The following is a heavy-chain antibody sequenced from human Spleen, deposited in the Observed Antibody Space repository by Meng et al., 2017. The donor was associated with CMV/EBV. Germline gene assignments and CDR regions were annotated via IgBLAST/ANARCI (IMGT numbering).Heavy chain of an antibody. CDR2: IYSGGST. CDR1: GFTVSSNY. J-gene: IGHJ4*02. V-gene: IGHV3-66*01. D-gene: IGHD6-19*01. Sequence: ELRLVWSGGGLVQPVVYLRRSCASSGFTVSSNYMGWVRQAPGKGLEWVSVIYSGGSTYYADSVKGRFTISRDNSKNTLYLQMNSLRAEDTAVYYCARNPSDIAVAVDWGQGTLVTVSS. CDR3: ARNPSDIAVAVD.